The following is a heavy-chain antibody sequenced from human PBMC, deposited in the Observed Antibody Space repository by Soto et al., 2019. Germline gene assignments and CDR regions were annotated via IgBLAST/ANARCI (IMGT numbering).Heavy chain of an antibody. J-gene: IGHJ1*01. CDR2: ISSSSTYI. CDR3: AISSRLVGEYFQH. Sequence: PGGSLRLSCAASGFTFSSYSMNWVRQAPGKGLEWVSSISSSSTYIYYADSLKGRFTISRDNAKDSLFLQMNSLRAEDTAVYYCAISSRLVGEYFQHWGQGTLVTVSS. V-gene: IGHV3-21*01. CDR1: GFTFSSYS. D-gene: IGHD6-19*01.